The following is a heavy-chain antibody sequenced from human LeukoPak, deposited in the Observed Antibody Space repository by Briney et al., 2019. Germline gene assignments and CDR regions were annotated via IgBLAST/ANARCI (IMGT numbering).Heavy chain of an antibody. CDR2: ISYDGSNK. CDR3: ARGQYYYDSSGHDY. D-gene: IGHD3-22*01. J-gene: IGHJ4*02. CDR1: GFTFSSYA. V-gene: IGHV3-30-3*01. Sequence: GGSLRLSCAASGFTFSSYATHWVRQAPGKGLEWVAVISYDGSNKYYADSVKGRFTISRDNSKNTLYLQMNSLRAEDTAVYYCARGQYYYDSSGHDYWGQGTLVTVSS.